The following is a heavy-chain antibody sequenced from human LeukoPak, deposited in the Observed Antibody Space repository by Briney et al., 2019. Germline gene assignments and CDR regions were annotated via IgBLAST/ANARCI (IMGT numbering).Heavy chain of an antibody. D-gene: IGHD3-10*01. V-gene: IGHV1-18*01. CDR3: ARVVYMVRGVIITSYFDY. CDR1: GYTFTSYG. J-gene: IGHJ4*02. CDR2: ISAYNGNT. Sequence: ASVKVSCKASGYTFTSYGISWVRQAPGQGLEWMGWISAYNGNTSYAQKLQGRVTMTTDTSTSTAYMELRSLRSDDTAVYYCARVVYMVRGVIITSYFDYWGQGTLVTVSS.